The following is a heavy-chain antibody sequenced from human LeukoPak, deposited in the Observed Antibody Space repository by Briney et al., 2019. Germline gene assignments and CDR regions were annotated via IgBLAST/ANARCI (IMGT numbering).Heavy chain of an antibody. CDR1: GYSISSGYY. CDR3: VLYSYGSTEKYNWFDP. J-gene: IGHJ5*02. CDR2: IYHSGST. D-gene: IGHD5-18*01. Sequence: SETLSLTCTVSGYSISSGYYWGWIRQPPGKGLEWIGSIYHSGSTYYNPSLKSRVTISVDTSKNQFSLKLSSVTAADTAVYYCVLYSYGSTEKYNWFDPWGQGTLVTVSS. V-gene: IGHV4-38-2*02.